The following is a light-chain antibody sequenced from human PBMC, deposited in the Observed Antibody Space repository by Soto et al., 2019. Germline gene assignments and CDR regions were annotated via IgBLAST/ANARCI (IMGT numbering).Light chain of an antibody. CDR3: SSYAGNNNYV. J-gene: IGLJ1*01. Sequence: QPVLTQPPSASGSPGQSVTISCTGTSSDVGAYTYVSWYQQHPGKAPKLMIYEVSRRPSGVPDRFSGSKSGITASLTVSGLQAEDEADYYCSSYAGNNNYVFGTGTKLTVL. CDR2: EVS. CDR1: SSDVGAYTY. V-gene: IGLV2-8*01.